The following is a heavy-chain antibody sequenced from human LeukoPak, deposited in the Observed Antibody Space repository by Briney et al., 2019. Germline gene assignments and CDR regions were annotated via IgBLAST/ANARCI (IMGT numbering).Heavy chain of an antibody. CDR2: IGGSGGVT. D-gene: IGHD3-10*01. CDR1: GITLSNYG. Sequence: GGSLRLSCAVSGITLSNYGMRWVRQAPGKGLEWVAGIGGSGGVTNYADSVKGRFTISRDSAKNPLYLQMNSLRAGDTAVYFCAKRGVVIRVILVGFHKEAYYFDSWGQGALVTVSS. J-gene: IGHJ4*02. CDR3: AKRGVVIRVILVGFHKEAYYFDS. V-gene: IGHV3-23*01.